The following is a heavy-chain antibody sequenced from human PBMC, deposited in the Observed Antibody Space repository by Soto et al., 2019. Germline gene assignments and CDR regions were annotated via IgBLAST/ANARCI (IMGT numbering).Heavy chain of an antibody. Sequence: PGGSLRLSCAASGFTFDDYTMHWVRQAPGKGLEWVSLISWDGGSTYYADSVKGRFTISRDNSKNSLYLQMNSLRTEDTALYYCAKDNSVLRYFDWLEAGMDVWGQGTTVTVSS. CDR2: ISWDGGST. J-gene: IGHJ6*02. D-gene: IGHD3-9*01. V-gene: IGHV3-43*01. CDR3: AKDNSVLRYFDWLEAGMDV. CDR1: GFTFDDYT.